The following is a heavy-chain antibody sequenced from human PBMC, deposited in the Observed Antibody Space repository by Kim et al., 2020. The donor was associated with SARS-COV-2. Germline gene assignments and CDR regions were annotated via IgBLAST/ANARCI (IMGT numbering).Heavy chain of an antibody. J-gene: IGHJ4*02. D-gene: IGHD3-10*01. CDR2: ISWNSGSI. CDR1: GFTFDDYA. V-gene: IGHV3-9*01. CDR3: AKGDYYGSGSYYSGFDY. Sequence: GGSLRLSCAASGFTFDDYAMHWVRQAPGKGLEWVSGISWNSGSIGYADSVKGRFTISRDNAKNSLYLQMNSLRAEDTALYYCAKGDYYGSGSYYSGFDYWGQGTLVTVSS.